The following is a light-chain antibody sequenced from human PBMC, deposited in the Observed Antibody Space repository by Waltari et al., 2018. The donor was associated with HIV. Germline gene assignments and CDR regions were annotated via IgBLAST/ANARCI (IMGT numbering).Light chain of an antibody. V-gene: IGKV1-12*01. Sequence: DIQMTQSPSLVSASVGDRVTITCRASQDISSWLVWYQQKPGKAPKLLIYAASTLLSGVQSRFSGSGSGTDFTLTISSLQPEDSATYFCQQADTFPWTFGQETKVEIK. J-gene: IGKJ1*01. CDR3: QQADTFPWT. CDR1: QDISSW. CDR2: AAS.